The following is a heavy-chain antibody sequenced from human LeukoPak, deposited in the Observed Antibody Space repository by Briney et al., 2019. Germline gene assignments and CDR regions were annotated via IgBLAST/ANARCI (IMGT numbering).Heavy chain of an antibody. CDR1: GGTFSSYA. J-gene: IGHJ3*02. CDR2: IIPIFGTA. D-gene: IGHD5-18*01. Sequence: SVKVSCKASGGTFSSYAISWVRQAPGQGLEWMGGIIPIFGTANYAQKFQGRVTITADESTSTAYMELSSLRSEDTAVYYCAKAALLWLDDAFDIWGQGTMVTVSS. CDR3: AKAALLWLDDAFDI. V-gene: IGHV1-69*13.